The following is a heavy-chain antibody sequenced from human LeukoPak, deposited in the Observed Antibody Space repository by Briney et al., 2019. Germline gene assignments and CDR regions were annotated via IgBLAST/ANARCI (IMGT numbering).Heavy chain of an antibody. Sequence: SETLSLTCTVSGGSISRGDYYWSWIRQPPGKGLEWIGYIYYSGSTYYNPSLKSRVTISVDTSKNQFSLKLSSVTAADTAVYYCAREIAAAGTDWGQGTLVTVSS. V-gene: IGHV4-30-4*01. CDR1: GGSISRGDYY. CDR2: IYYSGST. CDR3: AREIAAAGTD. D-gene: IGHD6-13*01. J-gene: IGHJ4*02.